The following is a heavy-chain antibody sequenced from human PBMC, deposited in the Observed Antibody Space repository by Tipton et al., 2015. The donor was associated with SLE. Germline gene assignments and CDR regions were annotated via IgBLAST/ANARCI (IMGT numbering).Heavy chain of an antibody. Sequence: GSLRLSCTASGFTFSSYAMSWVRQAPGKGLEWVSAISGSGGSTYYADSVKGRFTISRDNSKNTLYLQMNSLRAEDTAVYYCAKEGNWGSRVHYFDYWGQGTLVTVSS. V-gene: IGHV3-23*01. CDR2: ISGSGGST. CDR3: AKEGNWGSRVHYFDY. J-gene: IGHJ4*02. CDR1: GFTFSSYA. D-gene: IGHD7-27*01.